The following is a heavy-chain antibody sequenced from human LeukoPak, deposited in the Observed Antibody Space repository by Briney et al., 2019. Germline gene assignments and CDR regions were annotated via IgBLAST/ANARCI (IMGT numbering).Heavy chain of an antibody. J-gene: IGHJ4*02. CDR1: GYTFTSYG. CDR3: ARVEFSVAAAGLNDY. V-gene: IGHV1-18*01. D-gene: IGHD6-13*01. Sequence: ASVKVSCKASGYTFTSYGISWVRQAPGQGLEWMGWISAYNGNTNYAQKLQGRVTMTTDTSTRTAYMELRSLRSDDTAVYYCARVEFSVAAAGLNDYWGQGTLVTVSS. CDR2: ISAYNGNT.